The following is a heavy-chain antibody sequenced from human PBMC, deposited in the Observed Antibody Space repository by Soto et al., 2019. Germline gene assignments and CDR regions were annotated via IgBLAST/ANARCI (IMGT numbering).Heavy chain of an antibody. CDR1: GFTFSSYS. Sequence: GGSMRLSCAASGFTFSSYSMNWVRQAPGKGLEWVSYISSSSSTIYYADSVKGRFTISRDNAKNSLYLQMNSLRDEDTAVYYCARDQGRGTGTTMAYWGQGTLVTVSS. CDR2: ISSSSSTI. J-gene: IGHJ4*02. CDR3: ARDQGRGTGTTMAY. D-gene: IGHD1-7*01. V-gene: IGHV3-48*02.